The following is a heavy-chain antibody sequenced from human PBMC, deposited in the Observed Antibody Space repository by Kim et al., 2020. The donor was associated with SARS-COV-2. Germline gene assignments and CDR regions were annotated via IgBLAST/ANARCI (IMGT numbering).Heavy chain of an antibody. D-gene: IGHD3-9*01. V-gene: IGHV4-39*01. Sequence: SETLSLTCTVSGGSISSSSYYWGWIRQPPGKGLEWIGSIYYSGSTYYNPSLKSRVTISVDTSKNQFSLKLSSVTAADTAVYYCASSYYDILTGLTNWGQGTLVTVSS. J-gene: IGHJ1*01. CDR2: IYYSGST. CDR3: ASSYYDILTGLTN. CDR1: GGSISSSSYY.